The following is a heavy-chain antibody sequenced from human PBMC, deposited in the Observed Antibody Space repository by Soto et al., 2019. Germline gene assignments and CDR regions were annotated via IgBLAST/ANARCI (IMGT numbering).Heavy chain of an antibody. Sequence: GGSLRLSCAASGFTFSSYAMSWVRQAPGKGLEWVSAISGSGGSTYYADSVKGRFTISRDNSKNTLYLQMNSLRAEDTAVFYCAKNQFLNVAYYYYYGMDVWGQGTTVTSP. CDR3: AKNQFLNVAYYYYYGMDV. CDR2: ISGSGGST. V-gene: IGHV3-23*01. D-gene: IGHD2-21*01. J-gene: IGHJ6*02. CDR1: GFTFSSYA.